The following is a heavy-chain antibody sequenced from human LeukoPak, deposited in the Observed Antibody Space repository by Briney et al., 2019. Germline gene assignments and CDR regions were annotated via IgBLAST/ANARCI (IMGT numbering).Heavy chain of an antibody. J-gene: IGHJ4*02. CDR3: ARDPGVSVAAYYFDY. Sequence: GASVKVSCKASGYTFTGYYMHWVRQAPGQGVEWMGWINPNSGGTNYAQKFQGRVTMTRDTSISTAYMELSRLRSDDTAVYYCARDPGVSVAAYYFDYWGQGTLVTVSS. V-gene: IGHV1-2*02. CDR1: GYTFTGYY. CDR2: INPNSGGT. D-gene: IGHD6-19*01.